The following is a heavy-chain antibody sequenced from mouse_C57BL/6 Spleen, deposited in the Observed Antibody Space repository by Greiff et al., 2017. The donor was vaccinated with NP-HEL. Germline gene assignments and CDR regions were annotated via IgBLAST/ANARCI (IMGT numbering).Heavy chain of an antibody. J-gene: IGHJ4*01. Sequence: EVQLVESGGDLVKPGGSLKLSCAASGFTFSSYGMSWVRQTPDKRLEWVATISSGGSYTYYPDSVKGRFTISRDNAKNTLYLQMSSLKSEDTAMYYCARQDGGITTVVATPHYYAMDYWGQGTSVTVSS. CDR1: GFTFSSYG. CDR2: ISSGGSYT. V-gene: IGHV5-6*01. CDR3: ARQDGGITTVVATPHYYAMDY. D-gene: IGHD1-1*01.